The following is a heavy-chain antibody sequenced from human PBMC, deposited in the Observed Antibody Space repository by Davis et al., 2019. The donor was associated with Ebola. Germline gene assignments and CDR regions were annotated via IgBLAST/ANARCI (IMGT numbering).Heavy chain of an antibody. V-gene: IGHV3-74*01. CDR1: GFIFSNYA. CDR2: INSDGSST. D-gene: IGHD5-12*01. Sequence: GESLKISCAASGFIFSNYAMHWVRQAPGKGLVWVSRINSDGSSTSYADSVKGRFTISRDNAKNTLYLQMNSLRAEDTAVYYCARGIRYSGYYYYGVDVWGQGTTVTVSS. J-gene: IGHJ6*02. CDR3: ARGIRYSGYYYYGVDV.